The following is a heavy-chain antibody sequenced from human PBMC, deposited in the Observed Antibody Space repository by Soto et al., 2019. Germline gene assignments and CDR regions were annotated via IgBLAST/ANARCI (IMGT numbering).Heavy chain of an antibody. J-gene: IGHJ6*02. CDR1: GGSISSGGYY. CDR3: ARVKFGELYGMDV. Sequence: PSETLSLTCTVSGGSISSGGYYWSWIRQHPGKGLEWIGYIYYSGSTYYNPSLKSRVTISVDTSKNQFSLKLSSVTAADTAVYYCARVKFGELYGMDVWGQGTTVTVSS. V-gene: IGHV4-31*03. CDR2: IYYSGST. D-gene: IGHD3-10*01.